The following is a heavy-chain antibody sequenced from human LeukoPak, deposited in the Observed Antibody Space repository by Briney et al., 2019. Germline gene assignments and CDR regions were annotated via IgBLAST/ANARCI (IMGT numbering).Heavy chain of an antibody. J-gene: IGHJ4*02. CDR1: GFTFSNAW. Sequence: GGSLRLSCAASGFTFSNAWMSWVRQAPGKGLEYVSAISPNGGSTYYADSVKDRFTISRDNSKNTLYLQMSSLRAEDTAVYYCVKDARHFWGYWGQGTLVTVSS. V-gene: IGHV3-64D*09. D-gene: IGHD3-16*01. CDR3: VKDARHFWGY. CDR2: ISPNGGST.